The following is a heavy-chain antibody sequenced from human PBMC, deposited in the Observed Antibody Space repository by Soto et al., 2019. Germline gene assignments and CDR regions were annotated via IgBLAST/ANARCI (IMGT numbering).Heavy chain of an antibody. V-gene: IGHV3-23*01. CDR2: ISGSGGST. CDR3: AKGEVLLWFGEVLPAYFQH. Sequence: EVQLLESGGGLVQPGGSLRLSCAASGFTFSSYAMSWLRQAPGKGLEWGSAISGSGGSTYYADSVKGRFTISSDNTRNPQYLHMNSLRAEDTAVYYCAKGEVLLWFGEVLPAYFQHWGQGNLVTVSS. CDR1: GFTFSSYA. J-gene: IGHJ1*01. D-gene: IGHD3-10*01.